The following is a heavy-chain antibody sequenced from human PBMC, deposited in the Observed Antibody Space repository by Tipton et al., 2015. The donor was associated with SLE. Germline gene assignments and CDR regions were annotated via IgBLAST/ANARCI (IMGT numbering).Heavy chain of an antibody. V-gene: IGHV3-21*01. CDR3: ARDLSRACTFDY. CDR2: ISPSSSFT. CDR1: GFTFSSYS. D-gene: IGHD2-8*01. J-gene: IGHJ4*02. Sequence: GSLRLSCAASGFTFSSYSMNWVRQAPGKGLEWVSSISPSSSFTFYSDLVKGRFTISRDDAKNSLYLQMHSLRAEDTAVYYCARDLSRACTFDYWGQGTLVTVSS.